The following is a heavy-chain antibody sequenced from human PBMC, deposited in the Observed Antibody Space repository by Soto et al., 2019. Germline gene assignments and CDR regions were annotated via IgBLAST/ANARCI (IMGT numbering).Heavy chain of an antibody. CDR1: GGSVSGVDYF. V-gene: IGHV4-30-4*02. CDR3: AREERKGIISWFDP. J-gene: IGHJ5*02. D-gene: IGHD2-21*01. CDR2: IYYTGIT. Sequence: KPSDTLSLTCTVSGGSVSGVDYFWSWIRPSPGKGLEWIGYIYYTGITHLNPSLKSRLTMAVDTSKNEFSLKLTSVSAADTAVYFCAREERKGIISWFDPWGQGTPVTVSS.